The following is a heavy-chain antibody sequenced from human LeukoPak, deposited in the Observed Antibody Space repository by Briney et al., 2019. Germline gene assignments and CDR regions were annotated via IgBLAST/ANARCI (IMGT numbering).Heavy chain of an antibody. J-gene: IGHJ6*02. CDR3: AAITGGMDV. CDR2: IYYSGST. Sequence: SETLSLTCTVSGGSISSYYWSWIRQPPGKGLEWIGYIYYSGSTNYNPSLKSRVTISVDTPKNQFSLKLSSVTAADTAVYYCAAITGGMDVWGQGTTVTVSS. CDR1: GGSISSYY. V-gene: IGHV4-59*01. D-gene: IGHD5-12*01.